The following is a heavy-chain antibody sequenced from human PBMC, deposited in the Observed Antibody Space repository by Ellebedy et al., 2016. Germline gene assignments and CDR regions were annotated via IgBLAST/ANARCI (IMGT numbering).Heavy chain of an antibody. CDR2: IYHSGST. J-gene: IGHJ4*02. D-gene: IGHD5-24*01. V-gene: IGHV4-4*02. Sequence: GSLRLSCAVSGGSISSSNWWSWVRQPPGKGLEWIGEIYHSGSTNYNPSLKSRVTISVDKSKNQFSLKLSSVTAADTAVYYCARMGMATTKRPFDYWGQGTLVTVSS. CDR1: GGSISSSNW. CDR3: ARMGMATTKRPFDY.